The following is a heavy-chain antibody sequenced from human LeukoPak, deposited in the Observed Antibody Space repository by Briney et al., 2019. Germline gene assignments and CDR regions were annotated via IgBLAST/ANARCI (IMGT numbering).Heavy chain of an antibody. V-gene: IGHV4-59*08. Sequence: SETLSLTCTVSGGSISSYYWSWIRQPPGKGLEWIGYIYYSGSTNYNPSLKSRVTISVDTSKNQFSLKLSSVTAADTAVYYCARGGPYSSRARLNWFDPWGQGTLVTVSS. CDR2: IYYSGST. CDR3: ARGGPYSSRARLNWFDP. CDR1: GGSISSYY. D-gene: IGHD6-13*01. J-gene: IGHJ5*02.